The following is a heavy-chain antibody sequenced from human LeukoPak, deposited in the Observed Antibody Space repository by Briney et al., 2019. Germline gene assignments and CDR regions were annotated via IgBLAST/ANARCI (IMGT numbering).Heavy chain of an antibody. V-gene: IGHV3-33*06. J-gene: IGHJ4*02. CDR1: GFTFSSYG. CDR3: AKDHRYSSSPKGGFDY. D-gene: IGHD6-6*01. Sequence: PGRSLRLSCAASGFTFSSYGMHWVRQAPGKGLEWVAVIWYDGSNKYYADSVKGRFTISRDNSKNTLYLQMNSLRAEDTAVYYCAKDHRYSSSPKGGFDYWGQGTLVTVSS. CDR2: IWYDGSNK.